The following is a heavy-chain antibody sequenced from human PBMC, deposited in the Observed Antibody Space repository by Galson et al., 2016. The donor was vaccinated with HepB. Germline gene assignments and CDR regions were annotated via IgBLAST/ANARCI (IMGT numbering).Heavy chain of an antibody. J-gene: IGHJ4*02. CDR1: GFTFSCHG. Sequence: SLRLSCAASGFTFSCHGMHWVRQAPGKGLEWVAVISYDGSKTYYADFVKGRFTISRDTPKKTLYLQMNSLRPEDTAIYYCVKVGHYWGDFDYWGQGTLVTVSS. D-gene: IGHD7-27*01. CDR3: VKVGHYWGDFDY. CDR2: ISYDGSKT. V-gene: IGHV3-30*18.